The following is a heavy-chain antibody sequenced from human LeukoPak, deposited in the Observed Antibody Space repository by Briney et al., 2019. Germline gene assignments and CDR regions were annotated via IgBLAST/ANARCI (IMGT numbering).Heavy chain of an antibody. CDR2: IKQDGSHK. Sequence: PGGSLRLSCAASGFTFSTYWMYWVRQAPGKGLEWVANIKQDGSHKYYVDSVKGRFTISRDNAKNSLYLQMNSLRVEDTAVYHCVREEGYWGQGTLVTVSS. J-gene: IGHJ4*02. CDR1: GFTFSTYW. CDR3: VREEGY. V-gene: IGHV3-7*01.